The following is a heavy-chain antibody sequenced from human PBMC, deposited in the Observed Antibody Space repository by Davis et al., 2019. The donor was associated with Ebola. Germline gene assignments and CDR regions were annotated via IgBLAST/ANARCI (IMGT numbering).Heavy chain of an antibody. D-gene: IGHD1-26*01. J-gene: IGHJ4*02. CDR2: IIPLFGTP. CDR3: AREVGETKLDQ. Sequence: SVKVSCKASGGTFSNYALSWVRQAPGQGLEWMGGIIPLFGTPTYAQKFQGRVSITADESTSTLYMQLISLGFDDTAVYYCAREVGETKLDQWGQGTLVTVSS. V-gene: IGHV1-69*13. CDR1: GGTFSNYA.